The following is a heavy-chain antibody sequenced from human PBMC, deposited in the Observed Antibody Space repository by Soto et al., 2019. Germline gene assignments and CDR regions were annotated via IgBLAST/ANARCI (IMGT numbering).Heavy chain of an antibody. CDR1: RFTFCSYW. CDR3: ARDLGGFYCSSTSCSVLDV. D-gene: IGHD2-2*01. V-gene: IGHV3-7*01. J-gene: IGHJ6*02. Sequence: AGSLRLSCAASRFTFCSYWMSWVRQAPGKGLEWVANIKQDGSEKYYVDSVKGRFTISRDNAKNSLYLQMNSLRAEDTAVYYCARDLGGFYCSSTSCSVLDVWGQATTVTVSS. CDR2: IKQDGSEK.